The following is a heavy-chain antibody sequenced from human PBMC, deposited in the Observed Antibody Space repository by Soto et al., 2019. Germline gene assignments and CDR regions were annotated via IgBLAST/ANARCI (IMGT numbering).Heavy chain of an antibody. J-gene: IGHJ6*02. CDR1: GYTFTSYD. Sequence: GASVKVSCKASGYTFTSYDINWVRQATGQGLEWMGWMNPNSGNTGYAQKFQGRVTMTRNTSISTAYMELSSLRPEDTAVYYCASYYYSHYGMDVWGQGTTVTVSS. CDR2: MNPNSGNT. CDR3: ASYYYSHYGMDV. V-gene: IGHV1-8*01.